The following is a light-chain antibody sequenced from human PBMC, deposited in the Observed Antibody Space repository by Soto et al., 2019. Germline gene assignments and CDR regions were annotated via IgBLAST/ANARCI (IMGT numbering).Light chain of an antibody. J-gene: IGKJ1*01. CDR2: QAS. Sequence: DIQMTQSPSTLSASVGDRVTITCRASQSIDSWLAWYQQKPGRAPKLLIYQASSLESGVPSRFIGSGSGTEFTLTISSLQPDDFATYYCQQYRSYSWTFGQGSKVEIK. CDR1: QSIDSW. V-gene: IGKV1-5*03. CDR3: QQYRSYSWT.